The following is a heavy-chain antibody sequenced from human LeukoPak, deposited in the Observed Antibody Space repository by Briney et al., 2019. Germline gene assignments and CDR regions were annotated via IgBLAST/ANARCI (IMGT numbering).Heavy chain of an antibody. D-gene: IGHD2-2*01. J-gene: IGHJ5*02. CDR1: GYTFTGYY. Sequence: VASVKVSCKASGYTFTGYYMHWVRQAPGQGLEWMGWINPNSGGTNYAQKFQGRVTMTRDTSISTAYMELSRLRSDDTAVYYCARGRRPIVVVPDDIHKPLNYFDPWGQGTLVTVSS. CDR2: INPNSGGT. CDR3: ARGRRPIVVVPDDIHKPLNYFDP. V-gene: IGHV1-2*02.